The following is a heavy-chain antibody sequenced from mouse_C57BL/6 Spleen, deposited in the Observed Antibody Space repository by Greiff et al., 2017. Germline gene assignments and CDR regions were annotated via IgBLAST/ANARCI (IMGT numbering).Heavy chain of an antibody. CDR3: ARRGYDGYLDY. CDR2: IYPGDGDT. Sequence: QVQLQQSGPELVKPGASVKISCKASGYAFSSSWMNWVKQRPGKGLEWIGRIYPGDGDTNYNGKFKGKATLTADKSSSTAYMQLSSLTSEDSAVYFCARRGYDGYLDYWGQGTTLTVSS. J-gene: IGHJ2*01. CDR1: GYAFSSSW. V-gene: IGHV1-82*01. D-gene: IGHD2-3*01.